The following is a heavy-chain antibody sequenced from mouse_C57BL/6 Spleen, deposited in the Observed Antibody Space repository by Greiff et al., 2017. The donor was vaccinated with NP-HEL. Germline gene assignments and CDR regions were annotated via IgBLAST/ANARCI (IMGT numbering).Heavy chain of an antibody. CDR1: GYTFTSYW. J-gene: IGHJ3*01. CDR3: ARESQSSYGREVPWFAY. D-gene: IGHD1-1*01. CDR2: IHPNSGST. V-gene: IGHV1-64*01. Sequence: VQLQQPGAELVKPGASVKLSCKASGYTFTSYWMHWVKQRPGQGLEWIGMIHPNSGSTNYNEKFKSKATLTVDKSSSTAYMQLSSLTSEDSAVYYCARESQSSYGREVPWFAYWGQGTLVTVSA.